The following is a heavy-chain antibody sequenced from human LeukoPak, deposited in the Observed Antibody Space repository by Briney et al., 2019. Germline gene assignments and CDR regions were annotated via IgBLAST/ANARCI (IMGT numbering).Heavy chain of an antibody. CDR2: ISYDGSNK. Sequence: GGSLRLSCAASGFTFSSYAMHWVRQAPGKGLEWVAVISYDGSNKYYADSVKGRFTISRDNSKNTLHLQMNSLRAEDTAVYYCAGDSSSWYYFDYWGQGTLVTVSS. J-gene: IGHJ4*02. CDR1: GFTFSSYA. CDR3: AGDSSSWYYFDY. D-gene: IGHD6-13*01. V-gene: IGHV3-30*04.